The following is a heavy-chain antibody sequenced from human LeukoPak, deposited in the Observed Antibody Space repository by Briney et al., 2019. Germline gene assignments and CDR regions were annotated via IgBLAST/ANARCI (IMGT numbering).Heavy chain of an antibody. V-gene: IGHV4-59*08. CDR1: GGSISSYF. CDR2: IDYTGST. Sequence: PSETLSLTCAVSGGSISSYFWSWIRQPPGTGLEWIGYIDYTGSTNYNPSPKSRLTISIDTSENQFSLKVSSVAAADTAVYYCARHHPGQSGSFDIWGQGTMVTVSS. J-gene: IGHJ3*02. CDR3: ARHHPGQSGSFDI. D-gene: IGHD3-10*01.